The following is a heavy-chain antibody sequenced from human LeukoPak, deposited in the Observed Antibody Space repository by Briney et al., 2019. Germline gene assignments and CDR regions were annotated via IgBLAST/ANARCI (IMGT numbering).Heavy chain of an antibody. V-gene: IGHV1-69*05. D-gene: IGHD6-25*01. J-gene: IGHJ4*02. Sequence: AVKVSCKASGGTFSSYAISWVRQAPGQGLGWMGGIIPIFGTANYAQKFQGRVTITTDESTSTAYMELSSLRSEDTAVYYWGSGGGGYPYSSGPHFDYWGQGTLVTVSS. CDR1: GGTFSSYA. CDR3: GSGGGGYPYSSGPHFDY. CDR2: IIPIFGTA.